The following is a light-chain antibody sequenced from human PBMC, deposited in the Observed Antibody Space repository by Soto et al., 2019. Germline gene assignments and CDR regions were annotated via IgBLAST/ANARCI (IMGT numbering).Light chain of an antibody. CDR1: QTISSSY. J-gene: IGKJ5*01. CDR3: QQYGSSRVT. V-gene: IGKV3-20*01. Sequence: EIVLTQSPATLSLSPGERVTLSCRTSQTISSSYLAWYQQKPGQAPRLLIYGASSRATGIPDRFSGSGSGTDFTLTISRLEPEDFAVYYCQQYGSSRVTFGQGTRLEIK. CDR2: GAS.